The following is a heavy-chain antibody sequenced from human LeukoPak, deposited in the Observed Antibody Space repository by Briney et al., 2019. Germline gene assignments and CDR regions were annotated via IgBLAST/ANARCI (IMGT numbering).Heavy chain of an antibody. Sequence: LGASVKVSCKASGYTFTGYYMHWVRQAPGQGLEWMGWINPNSGGTNYAQKFQGRVTMTRDTSISTAYMELSGLRSDDTAVYYCARDPTAAGPEDSFDYWGQGTLVTVSS. V-gene: IGHV1-2*03. D-gene: IGHD6-13*01. CDR2: INPNSGGT. CDR3: ARDPTAAGPEDSFDY. J-gene: IGHJ4*02. CDR1: GYTFTGYY.